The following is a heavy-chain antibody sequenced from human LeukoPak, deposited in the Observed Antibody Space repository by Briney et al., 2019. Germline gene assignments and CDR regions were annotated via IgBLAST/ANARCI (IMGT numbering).Heavy chain of an antibody. CDR3: ARKVAVAMVLDY. D-gene: IGHD5-18*01. CDR2: ITGRGGST. J-gene: IGHJ4*02. V-gene: IGHV3-23*01. CDR1: GFTFKSYG. Sequence: GGSLRLSCAASGFTFKSYGMMWVRQVPGRGLEGVSSITGRGGSTKYADSVNGRFTISRDNSKNTLSLQMTGLRVEDTAVYYCARKVAVAMVLDYWGQGTLVTVSS.